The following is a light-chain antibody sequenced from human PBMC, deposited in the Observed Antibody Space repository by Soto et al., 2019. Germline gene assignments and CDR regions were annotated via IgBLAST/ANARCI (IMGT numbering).Light chain of an antibody. CDR2: GAS. J-gene: IGKJ4*01. CDR3: QQYDNLLT. Sequence: EIVMTQSPATLSVSPGERATLSCRASQSVSSSLAWYQQKPGQAPRLLIYGASTRATGIPARFSGSGSGTEFTLTISSLQPEDIATYYCQQYDNLLTFGGGTKVDIK. V-gene: IGKV3-15*01. CDR1: QSVSSS.